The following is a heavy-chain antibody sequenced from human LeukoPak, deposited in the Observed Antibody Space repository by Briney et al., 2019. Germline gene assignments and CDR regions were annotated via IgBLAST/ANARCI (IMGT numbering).Heavy chain of an antibody. Sequence: GESLKISCKGSGYSFTRNWIGWVRQMPGEGLELMGIIYPGNSETRYSPSFQGQLTISADKSISTAYLQWRSVKTSDTAMYYCARLYSAYDSYFDYWGQGTLVTVSS. CDR2: IYPGNSET. J-gene: IGHJ4*02. CDR1: GYSFTRNW. CDR3: ARLYSAYDSYFDY. D-gene: IGHD5-12*01. V-gene: IGHV5-51*01.